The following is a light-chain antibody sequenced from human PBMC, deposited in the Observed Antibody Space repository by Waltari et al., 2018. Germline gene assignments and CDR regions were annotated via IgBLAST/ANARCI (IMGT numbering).Light chain of an antibody. CDR2: ASS. CDR1: QDIRSW. Sequence: DIQMTQSPSSVSASVGDRVTITCRASQDIRSWLAWYQQKPGKAPKLLIYASSSLQSGVPSRFSGSGSGTDFTLTISSLRPEDFATYYCQQANSFPPAFGQGTKLEIK. J-gene: IGKJ2*01. V-gene: IGKV1-12*01. CDR3: QQANSFPPA.